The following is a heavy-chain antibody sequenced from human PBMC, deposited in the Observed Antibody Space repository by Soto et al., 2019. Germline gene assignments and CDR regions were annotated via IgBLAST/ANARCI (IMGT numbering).Heavy chain of an antibody. CDR2: ISAYNGNT. J-gene: IGHJ6*02. CDR3: ARGRSGGSGSYYNFQYYYYGMDV. CDR1: GYTFTSYG. Sequence: QVQLVQSGAEVKKPGASVKVSCKASGYTFTSYGISWVRQAPGQGLEWMGWISAYNGNTNYAQKLQGRVTMTTDTSTSTDYMELRSLRSDDTAVYYCARGRSGGSGSYYNFQYYYYGMDVWGQGTTVTVSS. D-gene: IGHD3-10*01. V-gene: IGHV1-18*01.